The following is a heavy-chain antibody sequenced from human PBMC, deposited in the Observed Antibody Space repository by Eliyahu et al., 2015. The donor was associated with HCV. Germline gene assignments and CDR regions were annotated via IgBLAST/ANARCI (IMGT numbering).Heavy chain of an antibody. D-gene: IGHD2-15*01. V-gene: IGHV3-21*02. J-gene: IGHJ6*02. CDR1: GFTFSTYS. CDR3: ARDGRFCSGTNCYSLGYGMDV. Sequence: EVQLVESGGGLVKPGGSLRLSCVASGFTFSTYSVYWVRPAPGKGLEWXSYIXGSSSXIYYADSLKGRLTISRDNAKNSLYLQMNSLRAEDTAVYYCARDGRFCSGTNCYSLGYGMDVWGQGTTVTVSS. CDR2: IXGSSSXI.